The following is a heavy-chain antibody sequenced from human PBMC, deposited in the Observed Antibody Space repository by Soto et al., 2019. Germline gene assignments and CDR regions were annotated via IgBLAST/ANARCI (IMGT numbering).Heavy chain of an antibody. J-gene: IGHJ4*02. V-gene: IGHV2-5*02. CDR1: GFELTTSAMS. CDR2: IYWDDDK. Sequence: QITLKESGPTLVKRRQSLRLTCTFSGFELTTSAMSVGWSRQPPGKALEWLALIYWDDDKRYSPSLKSRLTITKDTSKDQVVLTMTNMDPLDTATYYCAHRPATTVTFIDYWGQGTLVTVSS. CDR3: AHRPATTVTFIDY. D-gene: IGHD4-17*01.